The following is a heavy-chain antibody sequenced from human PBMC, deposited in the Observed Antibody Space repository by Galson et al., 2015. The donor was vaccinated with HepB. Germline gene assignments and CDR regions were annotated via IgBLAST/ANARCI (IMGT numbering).Heavy chain of an antibody. V-gene: IGHV3-23*01. CDR3: AKGQLGVDY. CDR1: GFSFGSYA. J-gene: IGHJ4*02. CDR2: ISGSGGST. D-gene: IGHD3-16*01. Sequence: SLRLSYAASGFSFGSYAMNWVRQAPGKVLEWVSAISGSGGSTYYVDSVKGRFTISRDNSNNTLYLQMSSLRAEDTAVYFCAKGQLGVDYWGQGTLVTVSS.